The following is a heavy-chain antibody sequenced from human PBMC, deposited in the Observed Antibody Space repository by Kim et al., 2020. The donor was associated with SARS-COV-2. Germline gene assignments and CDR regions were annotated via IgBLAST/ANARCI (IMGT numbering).Heavy chain of an antibody. V-gene: IGHV3-33*06. J-gene: IGHJ5*02. CDR3: AKDPRYCSGGSCRLTWFDP. CDR2: IWYDGSNK. CDR1: GFTFSSYG. Sequence: GGSLRLSCAASGFTFSSYGMHWVRQAPGKGLEWVAVIWYDGSNKYYADSVKGRFTISRDNSKNTLYLQMNSLRAEDTAVYYCAKDPRYCSGGSCRLTWFDPWGQGTLVTVSS. D-gene: IGHD2-15*01.